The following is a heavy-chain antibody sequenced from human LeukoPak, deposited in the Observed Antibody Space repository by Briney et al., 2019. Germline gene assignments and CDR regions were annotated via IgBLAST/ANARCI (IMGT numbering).Heavy chain of an antibody. J-gene: IGHJ5*02. CDR2: INSDGSST. D-gene: IGHD6-13*01. CDR1: GFTFSSYW. V-gene: IGHV3-74*01. CDR3: AKDSGDSSSWYMYNWFDP. Sequence: GGSLRLSCAASGFTFSSYWMRWVRQAPGKGLVWVSRINSDGSSTSYADSVKGRFTISRDNAKNTLYLQMNSLRAEDTAVYYCAKDSGDSSSWYMYNWFDPWGQRTLVTVSS.